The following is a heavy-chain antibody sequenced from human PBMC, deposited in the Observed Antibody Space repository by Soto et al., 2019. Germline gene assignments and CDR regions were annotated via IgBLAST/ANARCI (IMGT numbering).Heavy chain of an antibody. J-gene: IGHJ4*02. CDR3: ASHCTNGVCYRY. V-gene: IGHV4-59*01. D-gene: IGHD2-8*01. Sequence: KPSETLSLTCTVSGGSISSYYWSWIRQPPGKGLEWIGYIYYSGSTNYNPSLKSRVTISVDTSKNQFSLKLSSVTAADTAVYYCASHCTNGVCYRYWGQGTLVTVSS. CDR1: GGSISSYY. CDR2: IYYSGST.